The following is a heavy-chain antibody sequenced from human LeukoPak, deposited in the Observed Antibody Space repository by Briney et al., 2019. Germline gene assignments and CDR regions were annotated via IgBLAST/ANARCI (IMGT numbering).Heavy chain of an antibody. D-gene: IGHD2-15*01. Sequence: GGSLRLSCAASGFTFSNAWMSWVRQAPGKGLEWVGRIKSKTDGGTTDYAAPVKGRFTISRDDSKNTLYLQMNSLKTEDTAVYYCTTVGYCSGGSCYWDYYYGMDVWGQRTTVTVSS. CDR3: TTVGYCSGGSCYWDYYYGMDV. CDR1: GFTFSNAW. V-gene: IGHV3-15*01. CDR2: IKSKTDGGTT. J-gene: IGHJ6*02.